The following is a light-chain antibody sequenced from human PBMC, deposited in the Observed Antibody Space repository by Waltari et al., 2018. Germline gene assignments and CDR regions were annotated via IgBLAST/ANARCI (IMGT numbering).Light chain of an antibody. CDR3: QQYGGAYT. J-gene: IGKJ2*01. Sequence: IVLTQSPGPLSLSPGERATLSCRASQSVRSSQLAWYQQKPGQAPRLLIYGASIRLTGIPDRFSGGESGTDFTLTISRLEPEDFAVYYCQQYGGAYTFGQGTKLEIK. V-gene: IGKV3-20*01. CDR2: GAS. CDR1: QSVRSSQ.